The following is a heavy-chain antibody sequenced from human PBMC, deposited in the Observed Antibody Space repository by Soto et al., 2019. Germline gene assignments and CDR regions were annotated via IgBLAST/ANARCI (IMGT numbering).Heavy chain of an antibody. CDR1: GFTFSTYA. V-gene: IGHV3-23*01. CDR3: AIRPPVVWGVPLMDV. J-gene: IGHJ6*03. Sequence: EVQLLESGGGLVQPGGSLRLSCAASGFTFSTYAMSWVRQAPGKGLEWVSVISGSGSSTNYADSVKGRFTISRDNSKNTVYLQMNSLRADDTAVYYCAIRPPVVWGVPLMDVWGKGTTVTVSS. D-gene: IGHD3-16*01. CDR2: ISGSGSST.